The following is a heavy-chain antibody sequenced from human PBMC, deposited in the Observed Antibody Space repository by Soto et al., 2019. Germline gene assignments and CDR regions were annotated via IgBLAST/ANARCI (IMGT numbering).Heavy chain of an antibody. V-gene: IGHV3-23*01. CDR2: LSGNGAVT. D-gene: IGHD2-15*01. CDR3: AKRRGYCSGNTYPARYFDL. CDR1: GFTFSNFA. Sequence: EVQLLESGGGLVQPGGSLRLSCTASGFTFSNFAMSWVRQAPGKGLEWVSVLSGNGAVTFYADSVKCRCTIPRDNSTNTLFLQMNSRRAEDTAVYYCAKRRGYCSGNTYPARYFDLWGRGTLVTVSS. J-gene: IGHJ2*01.